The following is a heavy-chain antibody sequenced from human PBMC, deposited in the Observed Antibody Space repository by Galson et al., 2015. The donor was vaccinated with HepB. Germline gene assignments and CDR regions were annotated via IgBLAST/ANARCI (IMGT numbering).Heavy chain of an antibody. V-gene: IGHV3-30*18. D-gene: IGHD3-3*01. J-gene: IGHJ6*02. CDR3: AKELYYDVWSGYDSEYYHGMDV. CDR1: GFTFSSYG. CDR2: ISYDGRNQ. Sequence: SLRLSCAASGFTFSSYGMHWVRQAPGKGLEWVTFISYDGRNQYYADSVKGRFTISRDNSNNTLYLQMNSLRSEDTAVYYCAKELYYDVWSGYDSEYYHGMDVWGQGTTVTASS.